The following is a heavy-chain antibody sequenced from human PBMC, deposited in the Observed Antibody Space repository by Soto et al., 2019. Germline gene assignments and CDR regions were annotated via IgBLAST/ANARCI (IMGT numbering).Heavy chain of an antibody. Sequence: QVQLVQSGAEVKKPGASVKVSCKASGYTFTSYGISWVRQAPGQGLECMGWISAYNGNTNYAQKLQGRVTMTIDTSTSRAYMELRSLSSADTAVYYSARPFAGTAAFDIWGQVTMVTDSS. CDR2: ISAYNGNT. CDR1: GYTFTSYG. J-gene: IGHJ3*02. V-gene: IGHV1-18*01. CDR3: ARPFAGTAAFDI. D-gene: IGHD6-13*01.